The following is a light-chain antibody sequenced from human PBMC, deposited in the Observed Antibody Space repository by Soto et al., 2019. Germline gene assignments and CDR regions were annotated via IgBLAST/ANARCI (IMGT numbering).Light chain of an antibody. J-gene: IGKJ1*01. CDR2: DAS. Sequence: DIQIAQSPSTLSASVGDRVAITCLSSQSISSWLAWYQQKPGKAPKLLIYDASSLESGVPSRFSGSGSGTEFTLTISSLQPDDFATYYCQQYNSYSVTFGQGTKVDIK. V-gene: IGKV1-5*01. CDR1: QSISSW. CDR3: QQYNSYSVT.